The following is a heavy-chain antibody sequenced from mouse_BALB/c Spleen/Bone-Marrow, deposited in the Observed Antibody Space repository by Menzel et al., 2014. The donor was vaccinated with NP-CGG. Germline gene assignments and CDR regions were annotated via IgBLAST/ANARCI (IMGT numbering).Heavy chain of an antibody. V-gene: IGHV1-82*01. CDR1: GYAFSTSW. CDR2: IYPGDGDT. J-gene: IGHJ4*01. Sequence: VQVVESGPELVKPGASVKIPCKASGYAFSTSWMNWVKQRPGQGLEWIGRIYPGDGDTNYNGKFKGKATLTADKSSSTAYMQLSSLTSVDSAVYFCARSDGYRTMDYWGQGTSVTVSS. CDR3: ARSDGYRTMDY. D-gene: IGHD2-3*01.